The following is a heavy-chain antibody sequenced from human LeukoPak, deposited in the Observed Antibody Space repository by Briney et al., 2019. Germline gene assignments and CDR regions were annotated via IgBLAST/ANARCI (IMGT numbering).Heavy chain of an antibody. CDR1: GFTFSSYG. Sequence: GSLRLSCAASGFTFSSYGMHWVRQAPGKGLEWVAFIRNDGSIKYYADSVKGRFTISRDNSKNTLYLQINSLRAEDTAVYYCAKDQPTAYFDYWGQGSLVTVSS. D-gene: IGHD2-2*01. CDR3: AKDQPTAYFDY. J-gene: IGHJ4*02. V-gene: IGHV3-30*02. CDR2: IRNDGSIK.